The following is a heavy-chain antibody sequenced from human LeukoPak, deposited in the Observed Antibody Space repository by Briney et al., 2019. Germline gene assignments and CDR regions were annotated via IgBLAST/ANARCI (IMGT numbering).Heavy chain of an antibody. CDR1: RFSFSTYA. J-gene: IGHJ4*02. CDR2: ISGSGDSK. V-gene: IGHV3-23*01. Sequence: GGSLRLSCVASRFSFSTYAMSWDRQAPGKGLEWVAGISGSGDSKGYADSVKGRFTISRDNSKNTLYLQMNSLTADDTAMYCCAKTPGYWGQGILVTVSS. CDR3: AKTPGY.